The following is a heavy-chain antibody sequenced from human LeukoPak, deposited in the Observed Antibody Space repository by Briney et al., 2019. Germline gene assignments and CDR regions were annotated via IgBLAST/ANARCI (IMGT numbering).Heavy chain of an antibody. Sequence: SVKVSCKASGGTFSSYAISWVRQAPGQGHEWMGGIIPIFGTANYAQKFQGRVTITADESTSTAYMELSSLRSEDTAVYYCARDGLLWFGEGNFDYWGQGTLVTVSS. D-gene: IGHD3-10*01. CDR3: ARDGLLWFGEGNFDY. CDR2: IIPIFGTA. J-gene: IGHJ4*02. V-gene: IGHV1-69*13. CDR1: GGTFSSYA.